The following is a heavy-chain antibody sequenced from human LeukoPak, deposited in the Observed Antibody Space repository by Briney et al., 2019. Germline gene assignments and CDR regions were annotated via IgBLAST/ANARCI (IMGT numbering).Heavy chain of an antibody. J-gene: IGHJ4*02. Sequence: SETLSLTCTVSGGSISSSSYYWGWVRQPPGKGLEWIANIYYSGSTYYSPSLRSRVTISVDTSKNQFSLKLTSVTAADTAVYYCARHASVSGNWPRPLDYWGQGRLVTVSS. CDR2: IYYSGST. CDR1: GGSISSSSYY. V-gene: IGHV4-39*01. CDR3: ARHASVSGNWPRPLDY. D-gene: IGHD3-3*01.